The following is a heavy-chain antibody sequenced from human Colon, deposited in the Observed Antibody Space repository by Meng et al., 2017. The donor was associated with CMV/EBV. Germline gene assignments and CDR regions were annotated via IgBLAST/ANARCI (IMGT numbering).Heavy chain of an antibody. CDR2: VYSGDHA. CDR1: GFTVSTNY. V-gene: IGHV3-66*02. Sequence: GGSLRLSCAASGFTVSTNYMSWVRQPPGKGLEWVALVYSGDHAFYADSVTGRFPISRDRSKNTMFLQMNSLTAEDPATYYCARVPAGRPDDYWGQGTLVTVSS. J-gene: IGHJ4*02. D-gene: IGHD6-6*01. CDR3: ARVPAGRPDDY.